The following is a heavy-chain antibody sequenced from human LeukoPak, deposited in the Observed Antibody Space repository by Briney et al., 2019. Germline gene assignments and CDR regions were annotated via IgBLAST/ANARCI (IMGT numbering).Heavy chain of an antibody. D-gene: IGHD2-21*02. J-gene: IGHJ4*02. Sequence: ASVKVSCKASGYTFTGYYMHWVRQAPGQGLEWMGWINPNSGGTNYAQKFQGRVTMTRDTSISTAYMELSRLRSDDTAVYYCARDLFRGRAYCGGDCSDHLQGDDYWGQGTLVTVSS. CDR3: ARDLFRGRAYCGGDCSDHLQGDDY. CDR1: GYTFTGYY. V-gene: IGHV1-2*02. CDR2: INPNSGGT.